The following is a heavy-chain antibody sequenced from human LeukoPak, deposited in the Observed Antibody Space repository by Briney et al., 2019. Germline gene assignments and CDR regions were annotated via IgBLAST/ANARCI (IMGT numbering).Heavy chain of an antibody. V-gene: IGHV3-49*03. D-gene: IGHD2-15*01. J-gene: IGHJ4*02. CDR2: IRSKAYGGTT. Sequence: PGGSLRLSCTASGFTFGDYAMSWFRQAPGKGLEWVGFIRSKAYGGTTEYAASVKGRFTISRDDSKSIAYLQMNSLKTEDTAVYYCTRPLLSIVVVVAATPGYWGQGTLVTVSS. CDR1: GFTFGDYA. CDR3: TRPLLSIVVVVAATPGY.